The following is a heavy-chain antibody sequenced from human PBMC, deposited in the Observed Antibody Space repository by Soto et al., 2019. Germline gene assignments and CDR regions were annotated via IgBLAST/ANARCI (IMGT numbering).Heavy chain of an antibody. CDR1: GYTFTGYY. J-gene: IGHJ4*02. CDR3: AADVGGYIYGFARH. CDR2: INPSSGGT. D-gene: IGHD4-17*01. Sequence: GASVKVSCKASGYTFTGYYMHWVRQAPGQGLEWMGWINPSSGGTNYAQKLQGWVTMTRDTSISTAYMELSSLRSEDTAVYYCAADVGGYIYGFARHWGPGTLVTVSS. V-gene: IGHV1-2*04.